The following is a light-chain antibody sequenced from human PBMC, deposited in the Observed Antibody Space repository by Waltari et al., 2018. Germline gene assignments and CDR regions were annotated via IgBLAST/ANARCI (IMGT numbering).Light chain of an antibody. CDR2: GVS. CDR1: TSYVGYYDY. CDR3: CSYAGSFVWV. J-gene: IGLJ3*02. Sequence: QSALTQPRSVSGSPGQSVTISCTGSTSYVGYYDYVSWYQQHPGKAPEVLIYGVSRRPSGIPGRVSGSKSGNTASLTISGLRAEDEADYYCCSYAGSFVWVFGGGTTLSV. V-gene: IGLV2-11*01.